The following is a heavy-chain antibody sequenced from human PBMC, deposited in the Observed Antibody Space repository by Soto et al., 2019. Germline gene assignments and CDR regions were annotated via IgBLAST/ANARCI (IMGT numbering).Heavy chain of an antibody. CDR1: GYTFTSYA. CDR2: INAGNGNT. J-gene: IGHJ4*01. D-gene: IGHD2-15*01. V-gene: IGHV1-3*01. CDR3: ARELGYCSGGSCYSPGSYFYY. Sequence: QVQLVQSGAEVKKPGASVKVSCKASGYTFTSYAMHWVRQAPGQRLEWMVWINAGNGNTKYSQKFQGRVTITRDTSASTAYMELSSLRSEDTAVYYCARELGYCSGGSCYSPGSYFYYWGHGTLVNVSS.